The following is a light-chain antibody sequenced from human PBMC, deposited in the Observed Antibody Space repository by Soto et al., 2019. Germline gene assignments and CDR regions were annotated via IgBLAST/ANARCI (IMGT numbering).Light chain of an antibody. Sequence: EIVMTQSPATLAVSPGDTATLSCRASQSLGGNLAWYQQKPGQAPRLLIFRASSRATGVPARFSASGSGTEFTLTISGLQSEDFAVYYCQQYSNWSPWTLGRGTKVDIK. J-gene: IGKJ1*01. V-gene: IGKV3-15*01. CDR3: QQYSNWSPWT. CDR2: RAS. CDR1: QSLGGN.